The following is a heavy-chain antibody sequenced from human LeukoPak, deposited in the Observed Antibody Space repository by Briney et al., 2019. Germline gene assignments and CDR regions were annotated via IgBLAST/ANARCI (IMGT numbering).Heavy chain of an antibody. V-gene: IGHV3-23*01. J-gene: IGHJ4*02. D-gene: IGHD3-16*02. CDR1: GFTFSSYA. CDR2: ISGSGGST. CDR3: ARDYYDYVWGSYRYTEYFDY. Sequence: QPGGSLRLSCAASGFTFSSYAMSWVRQAPGKGLEWVSAISGSGGSTYYADSVKGRFTISRDNSKNTLYLQMNSLRAEDTAVYYCARDYYDYVWGSYRYTEYFDYWGQGTLVTVSS.